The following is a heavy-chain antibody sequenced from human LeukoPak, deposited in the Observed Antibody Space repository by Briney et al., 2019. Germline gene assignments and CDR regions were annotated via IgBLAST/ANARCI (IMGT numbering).Heavy chain of an antibody. CDR2: IIPIFGTA. CDR1: GGTFSSYA. J-gene: IGHJ4*02. CDR3: ARHYGSGSYYTEPSPDY. Sequence: ASVKVSCKASGGTFSSYAISWVRQAPGQGLEWMGGIIPIFGTANYAQKFQGRVTITADESTSTAYMELSSLRSEDTAVYYCARHYGSGSYYTEPSPDYWGQGTLVTVSS. V-gene: IGHV1-69*13. D-gene: IGHD3-10*01.